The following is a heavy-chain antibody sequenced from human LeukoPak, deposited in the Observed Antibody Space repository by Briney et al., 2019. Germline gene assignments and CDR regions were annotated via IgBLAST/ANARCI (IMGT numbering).Heavy chain of an antibody. Sequence: SETLSLTCAVYGGSFSGYYWSWIRQPPGKGLEWIGEINHSGSTNYNPSLKSRVTISVDTSKNQFSLKLSSVTAADTAVYYCANRYCSGGSCYYDFDYWGQGTLVTVSS. J-gene: IGHJ4*02. V-gene: IGHV4-34*01. CDR3: ANRYCSGGSCYYDFDY. CDR1: GGSFSGYY. D-gene: IGHD2-15*01. CDR2: INHSGST.